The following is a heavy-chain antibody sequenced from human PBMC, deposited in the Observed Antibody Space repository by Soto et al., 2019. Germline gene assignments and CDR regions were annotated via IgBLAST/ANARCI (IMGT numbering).Heavy chain of an antibody. CDR3: AKDHSPRRYTVTNSY. D-gene: IGHD4-17*01. CDR2: ISGSGGST. V-gene: IGHV3-23*01. J-gene: IGHJ4*02. CDR1: GFTFSSYA. Sequence: GGSLILSCAASGFTFSSYAMSWVRQAPGKGLEWVSAISGSGGSTYYADSVKGRFTISRDNSKNTLYLQMNSLRAEDTAVYYCAKDHSPRRYTVTNSYWGQGTLVTVSS.